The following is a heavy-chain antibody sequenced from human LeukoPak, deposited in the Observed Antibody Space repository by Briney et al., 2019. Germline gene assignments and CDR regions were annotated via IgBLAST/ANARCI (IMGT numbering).Heavy chain of an antibody. J-gene: IGHJ5*02. D-gene: IGHD2-2*01. Sequence: SETLSLTCTVSGGSISSGGYYWSWIRQHPGKGLEWIGYIYYSGSTYYNPSLKSRVTISVDTSKNQFSLKLSSVTAADTAVYYCARGVVVVPAATPAYNWFDPWGQGTLVTVSS. CDR2: IYYSGST. CDR1: GGSISSGGYY. V-gene: IGHV4-31*03. CDR3: ARGVVVVPAATPAYNWFDP.